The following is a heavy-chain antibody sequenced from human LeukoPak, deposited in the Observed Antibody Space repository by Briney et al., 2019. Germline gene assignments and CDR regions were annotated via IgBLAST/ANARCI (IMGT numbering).Heavy chain of an antibody. Sequence: ASVKVSCKASGYSFTGYYMHWVRQAPGQGLEWMAWINPYSGDTVYAQKFQGRVTMTRDTSISTAYMELRSLRSDDTAVYYCARGPIHIVVVTAIHNWFDPWGQGTLVTVSS. J-gene: IGHJ5*02. CDR1: GYSFTGYY. D-gene: IGHD2-21*02. V-gene: IGHV1-2*02. CDR3: ARGPIHIVVVTAIHNWFDP. CDR2: INPYSGDT.